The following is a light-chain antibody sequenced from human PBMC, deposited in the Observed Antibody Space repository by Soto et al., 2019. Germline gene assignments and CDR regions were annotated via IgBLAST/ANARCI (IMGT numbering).Light chain of an antibody. CDR2: DAS. CDR1: QTIDNT. Sequence: EIVMTQSPATLSLSPGERATLSCRASQTIDNTLAWYQRKPGQAPRLLIYDASTRATGVPARFSGSGSGTDFTLTISSLQSEDLAVYYCQHYNYWPYTFGQWTKVEIK. CDR3: QHYNYWPYT. V-gene: IGKV3-15*01. J-gene: IGKJ2*01.